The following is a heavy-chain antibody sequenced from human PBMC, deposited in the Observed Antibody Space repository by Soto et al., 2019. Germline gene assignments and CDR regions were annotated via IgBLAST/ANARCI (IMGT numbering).Heavy chain of an antibody. CDR1: GFTFSNAW. CDR3: TTHYPTAYYYGMDV. CDR2: IKSKTDGGTT. Sequence: GGSLRLSCAAYGFTFSNAWMNWVRQAPGKGLEWVGRIKSKTDGGTTDYAAPVKGRFTISRDDSKNTLYLQMNSLKTEDTAVYYCTTHYPTAYYYGMDVWGQGTTVTVSS. V-gene: IGHV3-15*07. D-gene: IGHD4-17*01. J-gene: IGHJ6*02.